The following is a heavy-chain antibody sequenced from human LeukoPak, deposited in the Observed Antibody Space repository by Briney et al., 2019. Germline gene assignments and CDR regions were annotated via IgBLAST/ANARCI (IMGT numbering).Heavy chain of an antibody. CDR3: ARGQGSGYPLLYYYYYMDV. V-gene: IGHV3-7*01. CDR2: IKQDGSEK. J-gene: IGHJ6*03. D-gene: IGHD3-22*01. Sequence: GGSLRLSCAASGFTFSSYWMIWVRQAPGKGLEWVANIKQDGSEKYYVDSVKGRSTISRDNAKNSLYLQMNSLRAEDTAVYYCARGQGSGYPLLYYYYYMDVRGKGTTVTVSS. CDR1: GFTFSSYW.